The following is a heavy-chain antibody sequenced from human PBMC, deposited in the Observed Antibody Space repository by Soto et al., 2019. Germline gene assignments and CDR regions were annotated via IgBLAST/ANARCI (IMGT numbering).Heavy chain of an antibody. CDR3: ARENYSRTYYYYGMDV. D-gene: IGHD1-7*01. CDR1: GGSISSGGYY. CDR2: IYYSGST. V-gene: IGHV4-31*03. Sequence: SETLSLTCTVSGGSISSGGYYWSWIRQHPGKGLEWIGYIYYSGSTYYNPSLKSRVTISVDTSKNQFSLKLSSVTAADTAVYYCARENYSRTYYYYGMDVWGQGTTVTVSS. J-gene: IGHJ6*02.